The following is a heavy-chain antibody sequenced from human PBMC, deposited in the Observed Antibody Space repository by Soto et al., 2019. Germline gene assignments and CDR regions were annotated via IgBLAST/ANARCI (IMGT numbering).Heavy chain of an antibody. Sequence: PGGSLRLSCAASGFTVSSNYMSWVRQAPGKGLEWVSVIYSGGSTYYADSVKGRFTISRDNSKNTLYLQMNSLRAEDTAVYYCARDMITKNYYYSGMDVWGQGTTVTVSS. CDR3: ARDMITKNYYYSGMDV. D-gene: IGHD3-22*01. V-gene: IGHV3-53*01. CDR2: IYSGGST. J-gene: IGHJ6*02. CDR1: GFTVSSNY.